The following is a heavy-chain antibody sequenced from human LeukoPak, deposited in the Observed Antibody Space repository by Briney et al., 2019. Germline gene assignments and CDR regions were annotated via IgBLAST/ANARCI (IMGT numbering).Heavy chain of an antibody. CDR2: ISSSGSTI. D-gene: IGHD6-19*01. J-gene: IGHJ4*02. CDR3: ARPYSSGWYEFDY. CDR1: GFTFSSYE. Sequence: GGSLRLFCAASGFTFSSYEVNWVRQAPGKGLEWVSYISSSGSTIYYADSVKGRFTISRDNAKNSLYLQMNSLRAEDTAVYYCARPYSSGWYEFDYWGQGTLVTVSS. V-gene: IGHV3-48*03.